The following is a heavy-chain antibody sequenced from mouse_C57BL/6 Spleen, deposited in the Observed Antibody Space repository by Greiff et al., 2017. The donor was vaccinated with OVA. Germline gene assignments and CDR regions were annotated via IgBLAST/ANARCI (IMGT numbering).Heavy chain of an antibody. J-gene: IGHJ1*03. CDR2: IHPNSGST. CDR3: ARRGDWDEYFDV. Sequence: VQLQQPGAELVKPGASVKLSCKASGYTFTSYWMHWVKQRPGQGLEWIGMIHPNSGSTNYNEKFKSKATLTVDKSSSTAYMQLSSLTSEDSAVYYCARRGDWDEYFDVWGTGTTVTVSS. V-gene: IGHV1-64*01. D-gene: IGHD4-1*01. CDR1: GYTFTSYW.